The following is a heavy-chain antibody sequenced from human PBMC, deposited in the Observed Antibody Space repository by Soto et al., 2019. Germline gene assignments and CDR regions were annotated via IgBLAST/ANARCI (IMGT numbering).Heavy chain of an antibody. J-gene: IGHJ4*02. CDR1: VASVTSGIYY. D-gene: IGHD5-12*01. CDR3: ARAEGRDGYNLDS. V-gene: IGHV4-61*01. CDR2: VFYSGST. Sequence: PSETLSLTCSVSVASVTSGIYYWSWIRQPPGKELEWIGYVFYSGSTKYNPSLKSRVAMSIDSSKNQFSLRLNSVTAADTAMYFCARAEGRDGYNLDSWGLGVLVTVSS.